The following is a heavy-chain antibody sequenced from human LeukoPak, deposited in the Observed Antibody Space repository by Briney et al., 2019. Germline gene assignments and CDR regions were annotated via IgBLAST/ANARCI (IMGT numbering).Heavy chain of an antibody. J-gene: IGHJ4*02. CDR1: GFTFSSYA. D-gene: IGHD3-9*01. Sequence: GGSLRLSCAASGFTFSSYAMSWVRQAPGKGLEWVSAISGSGGSTYYADSVKGRFTISRDNSKNTLYLQMNSLRAEDTAVYYCAKDRPLRYFDWPLPFDYWGQGTLVTVSS. V-gene: IGHV3-23*01. CDR3: AKDRPLRYFDWPLPFDY. CDR2: ISGSGGST.